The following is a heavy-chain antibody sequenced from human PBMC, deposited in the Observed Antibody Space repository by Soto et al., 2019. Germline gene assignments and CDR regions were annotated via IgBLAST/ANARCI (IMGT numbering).Heavy chain of an antibody. CDR3: ARDRGGYALDY. Sequence: QVQLVQSGAEVKKPGASVKVSCKASGYTFTSYGIIWVRQAPGQGLEWMGWISAYNGNTHYAQKLQGRATMTTDTSTITAYMGLRSLRSDDTAVYYCARDRGGYALDYWGQGTLVTVSS. D-gene: IGHD5-12*01. V-gene: IGHV1-18*01. J-gene: IGHJ4*02. CDR1: GYTFTSYG. CDR2: ISAYNGNT.